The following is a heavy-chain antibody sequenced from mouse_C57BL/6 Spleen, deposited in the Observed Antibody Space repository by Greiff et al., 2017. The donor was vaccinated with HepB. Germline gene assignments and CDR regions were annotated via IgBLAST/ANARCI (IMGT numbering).Heavy chain of an antibody. CDR2: ISYDGSN. Sequence: EVQLVESGPGLVKPSQSLSLTCSVTGYSITSGYYWNWIRQFPGNKLEWMGYISYDGSNNYNPSLKNRISINRDTSKNQFFLKLNSVTTEDTATYYCERYYYGSSYEGYFDVWGTGTTVTVSS. CDR3: ERYYYGSSYEGYFDV. J-gene: IGHJ1*03. V-gene: IGHV3-6*01. D-gene: IGHD1-1*01. CDR1: GYSITSGYY.